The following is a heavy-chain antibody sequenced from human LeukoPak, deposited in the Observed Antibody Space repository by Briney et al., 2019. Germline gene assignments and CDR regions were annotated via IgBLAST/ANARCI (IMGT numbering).Heavy chain of an antibody. CDR1: GFTFSGSA. V-gene: IGHV3-48*01. CDR3: ARDSDYGDFPFDL. Sequence: PGGSLRLSCAASGFTFSGSAMHWVRQASGKGLEWVSYISSSSSTIYYADSVKGRFTISRDNAKNSLYLQMNSLRAEDTAVYYCARDSDYGDFPFDLWGRGTLVTVSS. CDR2: ISSSSSTI. J-gene: IGHJ2*01. D-gene: IGHD4-17*01.